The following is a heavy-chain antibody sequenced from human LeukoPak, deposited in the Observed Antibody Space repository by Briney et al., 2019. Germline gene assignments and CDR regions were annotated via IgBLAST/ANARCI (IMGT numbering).Heavy chain of an antibody. CDR1: GYSISSGDYY. Sequence: SETLSLTCIVSGYSISSGDYYWSWIRQPAGKGLEWIGRISSSGSTNYNPSLKSRVTISVDTSKNQFSLKLSSVTAADTAVYFCARGPYSYDSSGAFDIWGQGTMVTVSS. CDR2: ISSSGST. D-gene: IGHD3-22*01. CDR3: ARGPYSYDSSGAFDI. V-gene: IGHV4-61*02. J-gene: IGHJ3*02.